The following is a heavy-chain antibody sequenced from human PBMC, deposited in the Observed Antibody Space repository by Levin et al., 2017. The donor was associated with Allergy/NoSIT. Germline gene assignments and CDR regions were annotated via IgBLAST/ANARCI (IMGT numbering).Heavy chain of an antibody. J-gene: IGHJ4*02. CDR2: TSHDGTTK. V-gene: IGHV3-30*04. D-gene: IGHD3-16*01. CDR1: GFTFSASP. Sequence: PGGSLRLSCAASGFTFSASPMHWVRQAPGKGLEWVSITSHDGTTKHYADSVKGRFTISRDNSRGTLYLQMTSLRVEDTAVYFCAKDVFGSIDYWGQGILVTVSS. CDR3: AKDVFGSIDY.